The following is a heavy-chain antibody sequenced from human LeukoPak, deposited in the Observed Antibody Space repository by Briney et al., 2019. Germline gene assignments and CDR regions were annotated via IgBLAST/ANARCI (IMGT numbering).Heavy chain of an antibody. J-gene: IGHJ4*02. CDR2: IYHSGST. CDR1: GGSFSGYY. V-gene: IGHV4-34*01. Sequence: SETLSLTCAVYGGSFSGYYWSWIRQPPGKGLEWIGYIYHSGSTYYNPSLKSRVTISVDRSKNQFSLKLSSVTAADTAVYYCARGSASRLDYWGQGTLVTVSS. D-gene: IGHD6-13*01. CDR3: ARGSASRLDY.